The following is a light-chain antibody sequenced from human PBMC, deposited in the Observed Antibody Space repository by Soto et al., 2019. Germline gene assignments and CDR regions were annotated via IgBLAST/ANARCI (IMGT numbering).Light chain of an antibody. J-gene: IGKJ1*01. CDR3: RQYNNWPRT. CDR1: QSVSSN. CDR2: GAS. Sequence: EIVMTQSPATLSVSPGERATLSCRASQSVSSNLAWYQQKPGQAPRLLIYGASTRATGIPARFSGSGSGTEFTLTISSLQSEDFAVYYCRQYNNWPRTSGQGTKV. V-gene: IGKV3-15*01.